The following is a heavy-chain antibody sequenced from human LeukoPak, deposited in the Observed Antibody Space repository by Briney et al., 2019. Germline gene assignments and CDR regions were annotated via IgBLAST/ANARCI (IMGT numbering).Heavy chain of an antibody. CDR1: GGSFSVYY. D-gene: IGHD3-22*01. CDR2: IYYGGTT. J-gene: IGHJ4*02. V-gene: IGHV4-34*01. CDR3: ASSRSGYYYLFDY. Sequence: SETLSLTCAVYGGSFSVYYWSWIRQPPGKGLEWIGSIYYGGTTYYNPSLKSRVTISVDTSKNQFSLKLSSVTAADTAVYYCASSRSGYYYLFDYWGQGTLVTVSS.